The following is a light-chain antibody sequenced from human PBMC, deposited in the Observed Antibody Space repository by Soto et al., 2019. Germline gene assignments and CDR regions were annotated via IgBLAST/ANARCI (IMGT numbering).Light chain of an antibody. CDR3: LQYYSYPRS. CDR2: SAS. J-gene: IGKJ1*01. V-gene: IGKV1-17*01. CDR1: QGISVD. Sequence: DIQMTQSPSTLSASVGDRVTITCRAGQGISVDLAWYQQKPGKAPKRLIYSASSLQSGVPSRFSGGGSGTEFTLTISSLQPEDVASYYCLQYYSYPRSFGQGTRVEVK.